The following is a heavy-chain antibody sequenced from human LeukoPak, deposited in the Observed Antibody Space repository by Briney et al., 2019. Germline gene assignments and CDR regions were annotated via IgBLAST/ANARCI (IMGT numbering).Heavy chain of an antibody. D-gene: IGHD6-13*01. J-gene: IGHJ3*02. V-gene: IGHV1-8*01. Sequence: EASVKVSCKASGYTFTSYDINWVRRATGQGLEWMGWMNPNSGNTGYTQKFQGRVTMTRNTSISTAYMALSSLRSEDTAVYYCARDPGAAATHAFDIWGQGKMVTVSS. CDR3: ARDPGAAATHAFDI. CDR1: GYTFTSYD. CDR2: MNPNSGNT.